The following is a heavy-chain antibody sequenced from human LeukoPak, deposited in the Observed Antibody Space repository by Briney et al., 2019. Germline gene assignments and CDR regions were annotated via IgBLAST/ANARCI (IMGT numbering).Heavy chain of an antibody. D-gene: IGHD2-2*02. CDR2: IYHTGNS. J-gene: IGHJ6*02. CDR3: ARVRVLVPAAIRYYYYGMDV. CDR1: GGSVSSDY. Sequence: SETLSLTCTVSGGSVSSDYWSWIRQPPGKGLEWIGYIYHTGNSDYNPSLKSRATISLDTSKNQFSLKLTSVTAADTAVYYCARVRVLVPAAIRYYYYGMDVWGQGTTVTVSS. V-gene: IGHV4-59*08.